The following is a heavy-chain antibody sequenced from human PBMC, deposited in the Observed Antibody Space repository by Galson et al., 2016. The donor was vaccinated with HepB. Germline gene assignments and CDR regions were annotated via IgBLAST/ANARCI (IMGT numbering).Heavy chain of an antibody. Sequence: ETLSLTCTLSGGSISSWFWNWIRQPAGKGLEWIGRIYNNGNTNYNPSLKSRVTMSIDTSKNQISLKLSSVAAADTAVYFCATGDKAFDIWGQGTLVTVSS. CDR3: ATGDKAFDI. CDR1: GGSISSWF. CDR2: IYNNGNT. J-gene: IGHJ3*02. V-gene: IGHV4-4*07. D-gene: IGHD2-21*02.